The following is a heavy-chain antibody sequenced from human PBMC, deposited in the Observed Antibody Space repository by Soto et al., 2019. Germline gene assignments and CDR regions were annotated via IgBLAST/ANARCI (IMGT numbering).Heavy chain of an antibody. CDR1: GVSISSYY. V-gene: IGHV4-59*12. CDR3: ASRRVGFPFDH. J-gene: IGHJ4*02. D-gene: IGHD6-25*01. Sequence: QVQLQESGPGLVKPSETLSLTCTVSGVSISSYYWNWIRQTPGKGLEWIGYVYYTGSTNYNPSLTRRVTMSVDTSQNQFSLKLTSVTAAGTAVHDCASRRVGFPFDHWGQGTLVTVSS. CDR2: VYYTGST.